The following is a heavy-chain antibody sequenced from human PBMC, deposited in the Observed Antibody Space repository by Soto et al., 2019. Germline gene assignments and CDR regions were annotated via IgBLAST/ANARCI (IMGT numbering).Heavy chain of an antibody. CDR2: ISYDGATK. CDR1: GFAYSNYA. V-gene: IGHV3-30-3*01. CDR3: ARGSYYEILTGFYHRGFYFGMDV. J-gene: IGHJ6*02. Sequence: GGSLRLSCAASGFAYSNYAMHWVRQAPGKGLEWMALISYDGATKYYADSVRGRFTIARDNSKKTLFLQMKSLRAEDTAVYFCARGSYYEILTGFYHRGFYFGMDVGGQGTTVTVSS. D-gene: IGHD3-9*01.